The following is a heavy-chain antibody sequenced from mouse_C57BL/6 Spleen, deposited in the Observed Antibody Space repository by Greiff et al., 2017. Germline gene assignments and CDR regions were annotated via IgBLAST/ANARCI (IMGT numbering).Heavy chain of an antibody. CDR1: GYTFTDYE. Sequence: QVQLQQPGAELVRPGASVTLSCKASGYTFTDYEMHWVKQTPVHGLEWIGAIDPETGGTAYNQKFKGKAILTADKSSSSAYMELRSLTSEDSAVYYCTRSGSSYLDAMDYWGQGTSVTVSS. D-gene: IGHD1-1*01. CDR3: TRSGSSYLDAMDY. V-gene: IGHV1-15*01. J-gene: IGHJ4*01. CDR2: IDPETGGT.